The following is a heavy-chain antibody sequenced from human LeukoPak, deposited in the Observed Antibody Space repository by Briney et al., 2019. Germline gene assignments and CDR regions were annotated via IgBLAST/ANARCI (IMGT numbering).Heavy chain of an antibody. CDR2: IYYSGST. V-gene: IGHV4-59*01. CDR1: GGSISSYY. CDR3: ARGLYYDKTGAFDI. D-gene: IGHD3-22*01. Sequence: SETLSLTCTVSGGSISSYYWSWIRQPPGKGLEWIGYIYYSGSTNYNPSLKSRVTISVDTSKSQFSLKLSSVTAADTAVYYCARGLYYDKTGAFDIWGQGTMVTVSS. J-gene: IGHJ3*02.